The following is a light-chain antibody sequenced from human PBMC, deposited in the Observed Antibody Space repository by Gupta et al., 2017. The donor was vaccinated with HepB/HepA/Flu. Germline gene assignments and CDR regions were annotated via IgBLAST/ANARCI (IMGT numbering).Light chain of an antibody. J-gene: IGLJ3*02. Sequence: HSPLTQPAASAASPGQSITISCTGTSSDVGTYNLVSWYQQHPGKAPKLMIYEVTKRPSGVSNRFSGSKSGNTASLTISGLQAEDEADYYCCSYANSGTWVFGGGTKLTVL. CDR2: EVT. V-gene: IGLV2-23*02. CDR1: SSDVGTYNL. CDR3: CSYANSGTWV.